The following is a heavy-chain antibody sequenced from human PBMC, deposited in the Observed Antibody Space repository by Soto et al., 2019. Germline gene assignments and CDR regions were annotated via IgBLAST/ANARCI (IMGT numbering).Heavy chain of an antibody. J-gene: IGHJ4*02. Sequence: QVQLVQSGAEVKKPGASVKVSCKASGYTFTSYGISWVRQAPGQGREWMGWISDSNGNTKYAQKFQGRVTMTTDTSTSTAYMELRSLRSDDTSVYYCARDLGGSYYAPVDYWGQGTLVTVSS. V-gene: IGHV1-18*01. D-gene: IGHD1-26*01. CDR3: ARDLGGSYYAPVDY. CDR1: GYTFTSYG. CDR2: ISDSNGNT.